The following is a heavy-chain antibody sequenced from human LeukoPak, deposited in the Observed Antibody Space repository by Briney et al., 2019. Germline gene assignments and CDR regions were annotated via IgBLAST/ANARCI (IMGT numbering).Heavy chain of an antibody. J-gene: IGHJ4*02. D-gene: IGHD5-24*01. CDR1: GFTFSGFG. CDR2: IWYDGSNK. Sequence: PGRSLRLSCAASGFTFSGFGMHWVRQAPGKGLEWVAVIWYDGSNKYYADSVKGRFTISRDNSKNTLYLQMNSLTAEDTGVYYCVRDGYTYGESDYWGQGTLVTVSS. V-gene: IGHV3-33*01. CDR3: VRDGYTYGESDY.